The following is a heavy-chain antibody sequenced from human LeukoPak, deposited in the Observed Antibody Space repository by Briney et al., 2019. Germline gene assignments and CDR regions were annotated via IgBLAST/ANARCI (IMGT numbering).Heavy chain of an antibody. D-gene: IGHD4-17*01. J-gene: IGHJ3*02. V-gene: IGHV1-2*02. CDR3: ARAYTVKHAFDI. CDR1: GYTFTGYY. CDR2: INPNSGGT. Sequence: ASVKVSCKASGYTFTGYYMHWVRQAPGQGLEWMGWINPNSGGTNYAQKFQGRVTMTRDTSISTAYMELSKLRSDDTAVYYCARAYTVKHAFDIWGQGTMVTVSS.